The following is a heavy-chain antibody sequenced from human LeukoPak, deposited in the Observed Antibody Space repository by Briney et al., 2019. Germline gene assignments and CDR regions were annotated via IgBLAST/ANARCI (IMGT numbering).Heavy chain of an antibody. CDR1: GFTFNIYE. D-gene: IGHD2-21*02. CDR2: IDGSGNSI. Sequence: GGSLRLSCAASGFTFNIYEFNWVRQVPGKGLEWLSYIDGSGNSIYYADSVKGRFTISRDNAKSSLYLQMNSLGAEDTAVYYCARECLTCGGDPYDYWGQGALVTVSS. CDR3: ARECLTCGGDPYDY. J-gene: IGHJ4*02. V-gene: IGHV3-48*03.